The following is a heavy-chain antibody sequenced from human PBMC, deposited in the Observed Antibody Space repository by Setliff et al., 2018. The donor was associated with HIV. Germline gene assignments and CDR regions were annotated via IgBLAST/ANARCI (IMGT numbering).Heavy chain of an antibody. Sequence: GGSLRLSCAASGFPFSAYIMNWVRQAPGKGLEWISYISGSSTTIYYADSVKGRFIISRDNAKNSLYLQMNSLRAEDTAVYYCAKVATWTGTTYYFESWGQGTLVTVSS. CDR1: GFPFSAYI. D-gene: IGHD1-1*01. CDR3: AKVATWTGTTYYFES. CDR2: ISGSSTTI. V-gene: IGHV3-48*01. J-gene: IGHJ4*02.